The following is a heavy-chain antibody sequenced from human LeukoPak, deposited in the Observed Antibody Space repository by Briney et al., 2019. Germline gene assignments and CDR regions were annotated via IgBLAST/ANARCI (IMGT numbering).Heavy chain of an antibody. CDR2: INQDGSDK. CDR1: RTTFIHYW. D-gene: IGHD1-26*01. Sequence: PGRSLRLSRAASRTTFIHYWMSWVRQAPGKGLEWVANINQDGSDKYYVDSVKGRFIISRDNAENSVYLHMNSLRADDTAVYCCARDVRNGVGRNYYRQYGDVWGKGTTVTVSS. V-gene: IGHV3-7*01. J-gene: IGHJ6*03. CDR3: ARDVRNGVGRNYYRQYGDV.